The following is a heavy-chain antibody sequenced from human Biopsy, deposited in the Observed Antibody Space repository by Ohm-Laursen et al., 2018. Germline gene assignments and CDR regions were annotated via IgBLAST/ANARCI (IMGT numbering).Heavy chain of an antibody. CDR1: GFSLSARGMC. V-gene: IGHV2-70*11. J-gene: IGHJ6*02. D-gene: IGHD6-13*01. Sequence: TQTLTLTCSFSGFSLSARGMCVSWILQAPGKALEWLARVDWDDYKDYSASLQTKLSISKDTSNDQVVLTVNNVDPADTATYYCARTPILIVSAGLVYRHRGHLQGVDVWGQGIAVTVS. CDR2: VDWDDYK. CDR3: ARTPILIVSAGLVYRHRGHLQGVDV.